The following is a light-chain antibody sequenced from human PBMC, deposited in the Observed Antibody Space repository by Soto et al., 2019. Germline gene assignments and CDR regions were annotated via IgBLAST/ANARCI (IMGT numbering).Light chain of an antibody. CDR3: QQRSNWPPWT. Sequence: EIVLTQSPATLSLSPGERATLSCRASQSVSSYLAWYQQKPGQAPRLLIYDASNRVTGIPARFTGSGSGTDFTLTISSLEAEDFVVYYCQQRSNWPPWTFGQGTKVEIK. J-gene: IGKJ1*01. V-gene: IGKV3-11*01. CDR2: DAS. CDR1: QSVSSY.